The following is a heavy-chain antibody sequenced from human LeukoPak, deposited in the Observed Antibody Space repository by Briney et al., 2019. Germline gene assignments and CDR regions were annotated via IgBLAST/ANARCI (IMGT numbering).Heavy chain of an antibody. D-gene: IGHD4/OR15-4a*01. V-gene: IGHV1-18*01. Sequence: ASVKVSCKASGYTFTIYGISWVRHAPGQGLEWMGWISAYNGNTNYAQKLQGRVTMTTDTSTSTAYMELRSLRSDDTAVYYCARDRRDYGLAFDPWGQGTLVTVSS. J-gene: IGHJ5*02. CDR3: ARDRRDYGLAFDP. CDR2: ISAYNGNT. CDR1: GYTFTIYG.